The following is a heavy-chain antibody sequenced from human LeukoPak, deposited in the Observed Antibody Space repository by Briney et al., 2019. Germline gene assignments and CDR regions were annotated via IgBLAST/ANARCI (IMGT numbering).Heavy chain of an antibody. CDR3: ATGHSILSYYCYMDV. D-gene: IGHD3-3*02. Sequence: ASVKVSFKFSGYTLTELSIHWVRQAPGKGPEWMGGFDHEDGETIYAQKFQGRVTMTEDTSTDTGYMELSSLGSEDTAVYYCATGHSILSYYCYMDVWGKGPTVPVS. V-gene: IGHV1-24*01. CDR1: GYTLTELS. CDR2: FDHEDGET. J-gene: IGHJ6*03.